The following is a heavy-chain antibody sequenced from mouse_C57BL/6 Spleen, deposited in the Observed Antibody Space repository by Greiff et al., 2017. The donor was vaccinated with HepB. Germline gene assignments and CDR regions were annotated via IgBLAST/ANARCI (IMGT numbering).Heavy chain of an antibody. D-gene: IGHD1-1*01. CDR1: GFTFSDYY. CDR2: INYDGSST. CDR3: ARDRGLLRFWYFDV. Sequence: DVMLVESEGGLVQPGRSMKLSCTASGFTFSDYYMAWVRQVPEKGLEWVANINYDGSSTYYLDSLKSRFIISRDNAKNILYLQMSSLKSEDTATYYCARDRGLLRFWYFDVWGTGTTVTVSS. J-gene: IGHJ1*03. V-gene: IGHV5-16*01.